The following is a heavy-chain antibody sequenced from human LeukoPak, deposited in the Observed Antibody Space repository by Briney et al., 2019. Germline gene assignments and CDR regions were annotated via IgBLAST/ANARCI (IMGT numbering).Heavy chain of an antibody. D-gene: IGHD3-10*01. CDR3: AKGPNFGSWRAVHY. J-gene: IGHJ4*02. V-gene: IGHV3-23*01. CDR1: EFSFITYD. Sequence: GGSLRLSCAASEFSFITYDLSWVRQTLEKGLEWVSTISGDGVTFYADSVKGRFTISRDKSKNTLYLQMNSLRTDDTAIYYYAKGPNFGSWRAVHYWGQGSLVTVSS. CDR2: ISGDGVT.